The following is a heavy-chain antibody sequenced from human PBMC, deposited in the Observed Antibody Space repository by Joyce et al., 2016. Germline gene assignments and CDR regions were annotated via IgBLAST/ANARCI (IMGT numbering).Heavy chain of an antibody. J-gene: IGHJ1*01. CDR1: GGSISSSNYY. CDR2: IYYSGSS. D-gene: IGHD6-19*01. V-gene: IGHV4-39*01. Sequence: QLQLQESGPGLVKPSETLSLTCIVSGGSISSSNYYWGWIRQPPGKGLEWIGNIYYSGSSYYNPYLKSRVTISVDTSKNQCSLKLISVTAADTAVYYCARQSSGWYTHFQHWGQGTLVTVSS. CDR3: ARQSSGWYTHFQH.